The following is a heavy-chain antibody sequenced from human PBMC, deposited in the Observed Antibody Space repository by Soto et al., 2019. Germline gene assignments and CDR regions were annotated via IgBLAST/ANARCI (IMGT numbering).Heavy chain of an antibody. CDR2: IDPSDSYT. D-gene: IGHD5-12*01. CDR3: ARHKGLRDGYNV. V-gene: IGHV5-10-1*01. J-gene: IGHJ4*02. CDR1: GYSFSNYW. Sequence: GESLKISCKASGYSFSNYWISWVRQIPGKGLEWMGRIDPSDSYTKYSSSFQGHVTISVDKSISTAYLQWSSLKASDIAMYYCARHKGLRDGYNVWGQGTLVTVSS.